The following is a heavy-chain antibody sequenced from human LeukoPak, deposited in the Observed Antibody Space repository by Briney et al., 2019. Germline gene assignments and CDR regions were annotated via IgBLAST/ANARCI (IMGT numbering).Heavy chain of an antibody. CDR1: GFTFSSYW. D-gene: IGHD3-22*01. Sequence: GGSLRLSCAASGFTFSSYWMSWVRQAPGKGLEWVANIKQDGSEKYYVDSVKGRFTISRDNAKNSLYLQMNSLRAEDTAVYYCARDQTHYYDSSGYFIGPYYYYYMDVWGKGTTVTVSS. CDR2: IKQDGSEK. V-gene: IGHV3-7*01. CDR3: ARDQTHYYDSSGYFIGPYYYYYMDV. J-gene: IGHJ6*03.